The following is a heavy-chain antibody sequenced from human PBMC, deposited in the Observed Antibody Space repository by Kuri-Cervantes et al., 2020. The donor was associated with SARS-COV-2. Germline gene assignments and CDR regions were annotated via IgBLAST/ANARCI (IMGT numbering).Heavy chain of an antibody. CDR2: INAGNGNT. J-gene: IGHJ4*02. D-gene: IGHD2-15*01. V-gene: IGHV1-3*01. CDR3: ARGIVVVVAAMGYFDY. CDR1: GYTFTSYA. Sequence: ASVKVSCKASGYTFTSYAMHWVRQAPGQRLEWMGWINAGNGNTKYSQKFQGRVTITRDTSASTAYMELSSLRSEDTAVYYCARGIVVVVAAMGYFDYWGQGTLVTVSS.